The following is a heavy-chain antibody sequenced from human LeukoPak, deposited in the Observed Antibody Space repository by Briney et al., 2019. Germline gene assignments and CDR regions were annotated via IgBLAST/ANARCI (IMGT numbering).Heavy chain of an antibody. CDR3: ARDPVEWELLLDY. D-gene: IGHD1-26*01. CDR1: GFTFSSYW. V-gene: IGHV3-7*01. J-gene: IGHJ4*02. Sequence: GGSLRLSCAASGFTFSSYWMGWVRQAPGKRLEWVANMNIDGSEKYYADSVKGRFSISRDNARNSVYLQMASLRVEDTAVYYCARDPVEWELLLDYWGQGTLVTVSS. CDR2: MNIDGSEK.